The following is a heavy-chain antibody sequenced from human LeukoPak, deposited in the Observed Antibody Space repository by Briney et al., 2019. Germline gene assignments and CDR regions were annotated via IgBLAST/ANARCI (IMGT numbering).Heavy chain of an antibody. CDR2: IYYSGST. CDR1: GGSFSGYY. CDR3: ARDFRFPLYCSGGSCYIDY. Sequence: PSETLSLTRAVYGGSFSGYYWGWIRQPPGKGLEWIGSIYYSGSTYYNPSLKSRVTISVDTSKNQFSLKLSSVTAADTAVYYCARDFRFPLYCSGGSCYIDYWGQGTLVTVSS. V-gene: IGHV4-34*01. J-gene: IGHJ4*02. D-gene: IGHD2-15*01.